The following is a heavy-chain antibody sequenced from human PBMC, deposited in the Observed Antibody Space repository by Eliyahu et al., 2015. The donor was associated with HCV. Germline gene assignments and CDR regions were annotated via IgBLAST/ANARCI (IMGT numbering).Heavy chain of an antibody. CDR2: INPNSGGT. CDR3: ARDPKGTNYYYYGMDV. D-gene: IGHD1-1*01. V-gene: IGHV1-2*02. CDR1: GYTFTGYY. Sequence: QVQLVQSGAEVKKPGASVKVSCKASGYTFTGYYMHWVRQAPGQGLEWMGWINPNSGGTNYAQKFQGRVTMTRDTSISTAYMELSRLRSDDTAVYYCARDPKGTNYYYYGMDVWGQGTTVTVSS. J-gene: IGHJ6*02.